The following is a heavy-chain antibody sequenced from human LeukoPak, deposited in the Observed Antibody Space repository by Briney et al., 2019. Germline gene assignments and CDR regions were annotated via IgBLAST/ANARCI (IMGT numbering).Heavy chain of an antibody. J-gene: IGHJ3*02. D-gene: IGHD6-19*01. CDR1: GFTFDDYA. CDR3: ARTAASSGWRHDAFDI. Sequence: GGSLRLSCAASGFTFDDYAMHWVRQAPGKGLEWVSGISWNSGSIGYADSVKGRFTISRDNAKNSLYLQMNSLRAEDTALYYCARTAASSGWRHDAFDIWGQGTMVTVSS. V-gene: IGHV3-9*01. CDR2: ISWNSGSI.